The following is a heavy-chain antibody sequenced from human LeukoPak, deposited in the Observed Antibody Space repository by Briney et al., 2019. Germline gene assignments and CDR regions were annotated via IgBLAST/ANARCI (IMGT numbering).Heavy chain of an antibody. J-gene: IGHJ4*02. Sequence: HSGGSLRLSCAASEFTFSSYWMSWVRHAPGRGLEWVANIKQDGGEKYYLDSVKGRFTVSRDNAKNSLYMQMNSLRAEDTAVYYCARVGARQILEYWGQGTLVTVSS. D-gene: IGHD4-17*01. CDR1: EFTFSSYW. V-gene: IGHV3-7*01. CDR3: ARVGARQILEY. CDR2: IKQDGGEK.